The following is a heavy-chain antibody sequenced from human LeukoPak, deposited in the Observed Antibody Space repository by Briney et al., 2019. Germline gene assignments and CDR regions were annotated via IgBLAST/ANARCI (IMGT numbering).Heavy chain of an antibody. Sequence: GGSLRLSCFGSGFTFSNYWMTWLRQAPGEGLEGVANIKEDGSVIYYADSVRGRFTISRDNAKNSLYLQMNSLRVEDTAVYYCATGRWYGEFAGSGFDDWGQGILVTVSS. CDR1: GFTFSNYW. D-gene: IGHD3-10*01. J-gene: IGHJ4*02. CDR2: IKEDGSVI. V-gene: IGHV3-7*01. CDR3: ATGRWYGEFAGSGFDD.